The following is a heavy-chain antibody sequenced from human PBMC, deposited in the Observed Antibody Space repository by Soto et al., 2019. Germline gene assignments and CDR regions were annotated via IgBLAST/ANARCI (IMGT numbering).Heavy chain of an antibody. D-gene: IGHD3-3*01. J-gene: IGHJ6*02. CDR2: IFPGDSDT. Sequence: PGESLKISCKGPGYRFTNYWIGWVRQMPMNGLEWMGIIFPGDSDTRYSPPFQGQVTISADKSISTAYLQWRSLKASDKALYYWERQDDSGVDVWGQGTTVTVSS. CDR3: ERQDDSGVDV. CDR1: GYRFTNYW. V-gene: IGHV5-51*01.